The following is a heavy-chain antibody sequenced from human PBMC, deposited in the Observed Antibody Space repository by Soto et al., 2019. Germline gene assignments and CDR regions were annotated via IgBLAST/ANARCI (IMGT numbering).Heavy chain of an antibody. CDR1: GDSIRSGNHY. CDR3: ARGGYYDFWSGYSSCYYYGMDV. CDR2: IYYSGST. D-gene: IGHD3-3*01. J-gene: IGHJ6*02. V-gene: IGHV4-30-4*01. Sequence: PSETLSLTCTVSGDSIRSGNHYWSWIRQPPGKGLEWIGYIYYSGSTYYSPSLKSRVTISVDTSKNQFSLKLNSVTAADTAVYYCARGGYYDFWSGYSSCYYYGMDVWGQGTTVTVSS.